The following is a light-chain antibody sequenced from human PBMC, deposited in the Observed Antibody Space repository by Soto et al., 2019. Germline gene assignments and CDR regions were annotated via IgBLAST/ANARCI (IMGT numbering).Light chain of an antibody. CDR2: SAS. Sequence: DIQMTQSPSALSAWVTDRITITCRASQGISNYIACYQRKPGKVPDLLISSASTLQSGAPSRFSGSGYGTDFTPTISSLQPEDVATYYCKKYNIVSAWTFGQWSKV. V-gene: IGKV1-27*01. CDR1: QGISNY. J-gene: IGKJ1*01. CDR3: KKYNIVSAWT.